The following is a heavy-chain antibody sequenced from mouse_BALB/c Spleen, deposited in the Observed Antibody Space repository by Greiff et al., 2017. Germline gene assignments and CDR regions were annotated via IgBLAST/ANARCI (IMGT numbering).Heavy chain of an antibody. CDR1: GFNIKDTY. CDR2: IVPANGNT. CDR3: ARSLRSYYYAMDY. J-gene: IGHJ4*01. Sequence: EVQLQQSGAELVKPGASVKLSCTASGFNIKDTYMHWVKQRPEQGLEWIGRIVPANGNTKYDPKFQGKATITADTSSNTAYLQLSSLTSEDTAVYYCARSLRSYYYAMDYWGQGTSVTVSS. V-gene: IGHV14-3*02. D-gene: IGHD1-1*01.